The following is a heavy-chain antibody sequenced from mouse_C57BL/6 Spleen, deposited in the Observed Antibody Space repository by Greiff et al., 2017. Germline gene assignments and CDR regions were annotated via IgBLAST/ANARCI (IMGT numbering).Heavy chain of an antibody. Sequence: VQLKESGPGLVKPSQSLSLTCSVTGYSITSGYYWNWIRQFPGNKLEWMGYISYDGSNNYNPSLKHRISITLDTSKNPFFLKLNSVTTEDTAIYYCARDGNYDAMDYWGQGTSVTVSS. CDR2: ISYDGSN. J-gene: IGHJ4*01. CDR3: ARDGNYDAMDY. V-gene: IGHV3-6*01. CDR1: GYSITSGYY.